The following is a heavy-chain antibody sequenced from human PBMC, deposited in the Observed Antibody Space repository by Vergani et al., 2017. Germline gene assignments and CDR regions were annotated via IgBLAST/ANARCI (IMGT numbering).Heavy chain of an antibody. J-gene: IGHJ4*02. Sequence: QVQLQESGPGVVKPSQTQSLTCSVSGASISSGDSYWIWIRQTPGKGLEWIGYIAHTGASYYNPSLRSRLSISLDTSRNQFSLKLTSVTSEDTAVYFCAREELRFARTLDSWGQGTQVTVSS. D-gene: IGHD5-12*01. V-gene: IGHV4-30-4*08. CDR1: GASISSGDSY. CDR3: AREELRFARTLDS. CDR2: IAHTGAS.